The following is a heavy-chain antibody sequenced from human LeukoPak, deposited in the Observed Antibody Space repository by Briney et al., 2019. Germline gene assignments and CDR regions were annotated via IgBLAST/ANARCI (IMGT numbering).Heavy chain of an antibody. J-gene: IGHJ5*02. V-gene: IGHV5-51*01. D-gene: IGHD2-2*01. CDR2: IYPGDSDT. Sequence: GESLQISCKGSGYIFTSYWIGWVRQLPGKGLEWMGIIYPGDSDTRYSPSFQGQVTISADKSISTAYLQWSSLKASDTAMYYCATYCSSTSCSRANWFDPWGQGTLVTVSS. CDR3: ATYCSSTSCSRANWFDP. CDR1: GYIFTSYW.